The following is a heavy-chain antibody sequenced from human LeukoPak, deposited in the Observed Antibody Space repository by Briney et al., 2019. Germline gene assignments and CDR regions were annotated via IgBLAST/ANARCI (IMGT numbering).Heavy chain of an antibody. CDR3: ARSEDCGSSSCYWFGP. CDR2: INRPGIT. CDR1: GGSFSGYY. Sequence: SETLSLTCAVYGGSFSGYYWSWIRQSPGKGLEWIGEINRPGITKYNPSLESRVTISLDTSKNQFSLRLTSATAADTAMYYCARSEDCGSSSCYWFGPWGQGTLVTVSS. V-gene: IGHV4-34*01. J-gene: IGHJ5*02. D-gene: IGHD2-2*01.